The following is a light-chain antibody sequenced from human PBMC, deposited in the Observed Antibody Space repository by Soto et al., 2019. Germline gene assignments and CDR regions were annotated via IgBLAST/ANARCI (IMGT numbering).Light chain of an antibody. CDR2: GAS. V-gene: IGKV3-15*01. J-gene: IGKJ1*01. CDR3: QQYQSWPMWT. CDR1: QGVYRN. Sequence: IVMSHAPGTLSVSPWERAALTFRSSQGVYRNLAWYQQKPGQAPRLLIFGASTRATGIPARFSGSGSGTEFTLTISSLQSDDFAVYYCQQYQSWPMWTFGQGTKVDIK.